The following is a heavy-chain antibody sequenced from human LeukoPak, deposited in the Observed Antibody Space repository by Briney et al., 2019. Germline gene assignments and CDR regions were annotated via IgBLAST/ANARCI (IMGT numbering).Heavy chain of an antibody. CDR2: INPNSGGT. CDR3: ASERDNSGFYGMDV. V-gene: IGHV1-2*04. Sequence: ASVKVSCKASGYTFTGYYMHWVRQAPGQGLEWMGWINPNSGGTNYAQKFQGWVTMTRDTSISTAYMELSRLRSDDTAVYYCASERDNSGFYGMDVWGQGTTVTVSS. D-gene: IGHD6-19*01. J-gene: IGHJ6*02. CDR1: GYTFTGYY.